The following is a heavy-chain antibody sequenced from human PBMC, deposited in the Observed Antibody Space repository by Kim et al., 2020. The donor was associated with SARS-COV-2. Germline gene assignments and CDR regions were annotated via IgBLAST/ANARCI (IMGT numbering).Heavy chain of an antibody. Sequence: GGSLRLSCAASGFDFTIYSMNWVRQAPGRGLQWLSYITGDSKTIYYADSVMGGFTTSRDNGKSSLYLQMNSLKDEDTADYYCASSIGSLVDWVQGTLVTV. V-gene: IGHV3-48*02. J-gene: IGHJ4*02. CDR3: ASSIGSLVD. CDR2: ITGDSKTI. CDR1: GFDFTIYS. D-gene: IGHD3-3*02.